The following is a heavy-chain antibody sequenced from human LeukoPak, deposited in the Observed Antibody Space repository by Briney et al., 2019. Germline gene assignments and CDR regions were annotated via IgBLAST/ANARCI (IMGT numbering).Heavy chain of an antibody. CDR1: GGTFSSYA. V-gene: IGHV1-69*04. Sequence: GASVKVSCKASGGTFSSYAISWVRQAPGQGLEWMGRIIPILGIANYAQKFQGRVTITADKSTSTAYMELSSLRSEDTAVYYCASSNGYSYGYLWGRAPLDYWGQGTLVTVSS. CDR3: ASSNGYSYGYLWGRAPLDY. D-gene: IGHD5-18*01. CDR2: IIPILGIA. J-gene: IGHJ4*02.